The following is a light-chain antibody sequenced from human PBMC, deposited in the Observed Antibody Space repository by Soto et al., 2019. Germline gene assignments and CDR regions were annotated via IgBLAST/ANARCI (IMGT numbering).Light chain of an antibody. V-gene: IGKV1-5*03. CDR3: QQYSSFPWT. CDR2: KAS. CDR1: QSIGSW. Sequence: DIQMTQSPSILSASVGDIVTITCRASQSIGSWLAWYQQTEGKAPKVLIYKASNLERGVPSRFSGSGSGTEFTLTISSLQAADCATYYCQQYSSFPWTFGQGTKVDIK. J-gene: IGKJ1*01.